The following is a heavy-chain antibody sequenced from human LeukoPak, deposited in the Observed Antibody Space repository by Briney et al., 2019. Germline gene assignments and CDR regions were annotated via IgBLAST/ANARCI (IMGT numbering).Heavy chain of an antibody. D-gene: IGHD6-19*01. CDR1: GYTFTGYY. CDR3: ARDGFRDGWYPFYYYYYYMDV. Sequence: GASVKVSCKASGYTFTGYYMHWVRQAPGQGLEWMGWINPNSGGTNYAQKFQGRVTMTRDTSISTAYMELSSLRSDDTAVYYCARDGFRDGWYPFYYYYYYMDVWGKGTTVTVSS. J-gene: IGHJ6*03. CDR2: INPNSGGT. V-gene: IGHV1-2*02.